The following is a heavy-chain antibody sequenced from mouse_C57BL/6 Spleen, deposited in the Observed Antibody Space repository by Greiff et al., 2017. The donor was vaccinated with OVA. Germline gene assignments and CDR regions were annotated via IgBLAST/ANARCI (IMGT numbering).Heavy chain of an antibody. J-gene: IGHJ1*03. Sequence: EVKLQESGGGLVQPGGSLKLSCAASGFTFSDYYMYWVRQTPEKRLEWVAYISNGGGSTYYPDTVKGRFTISRDNAKNTLYLQMSRLKSEDTALDYCARHSSYSSSPYWYFDVWGTGTTVTVAS. CDR3: ARHSSYSSSPYWYFDV. V-gene: IGHV5-12*01. D-gene: IGHD1-1*01. CDR2: ISNGGGST. CDR1: GFTFSDYY.